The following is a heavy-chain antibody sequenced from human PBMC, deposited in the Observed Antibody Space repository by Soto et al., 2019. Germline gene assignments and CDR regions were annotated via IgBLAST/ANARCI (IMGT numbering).Heavy chain of an antibody. CDR3: ARPEAEIAVADYYYYYGMDV. D-gene: IGHD6-19*01. Sequence: ASVKVSCKASGDTFTSYVMHWVRQAPGQRLEWMGWINAGIGNANYAQKFQGRVTIIADESTSTAYMELSSLRSEDTAVYYCARPEAEIAVADYYYYYGMDVWGQGTKVTVSS. V-gene: IGHV1-3*01. J-gene: IGHJ6*02. CDR2: INAGIGNA. CDR1: GDTFTSYV.